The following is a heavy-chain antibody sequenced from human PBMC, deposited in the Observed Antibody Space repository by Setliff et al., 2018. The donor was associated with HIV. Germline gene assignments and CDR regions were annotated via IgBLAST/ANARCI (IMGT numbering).Heavy chain of an antibody. Sequence: TSETLSLTCTVSNGSIGSFYWTWIRQPPGKELEWIGYIYFNGVTKYSPSLKSRVSMSVDTSKSQFSLKLTSVTAADTAVYYCARSPANTGYWVTPLWYMDVWGKGTTVTVSS. V-gene: IGHV4-59*01. CDR2: IYFNGVT. CDR1: NGSIGSFY. D-gene: IGHD3-9*01. CDR3: ARSPANTGYWVTPLWYMDV. J-gene: IGHJ6*03.